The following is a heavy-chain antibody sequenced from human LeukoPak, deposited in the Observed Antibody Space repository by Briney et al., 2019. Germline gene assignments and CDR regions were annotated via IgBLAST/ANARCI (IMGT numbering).Heavy chain of an antibody. CDR2: ISGSGGST. V-gene: IGHV3-23*01. D-gene: IGHD1-26*01. Sequence: PGGSLRLSCAASGFMFNNEWMDWVRQAPGKGLEWVSGISGSGGSTYYADSVKGRFTISRDNSKNTLYLQMNTLRAEDTAVYYCAKVDSGSYYYFDYWGQGTLVTVSS. J-gene: IGHJ4*02. CDR1: GFMFNNEW. CDR3: AKVDSGSYYYFDY.